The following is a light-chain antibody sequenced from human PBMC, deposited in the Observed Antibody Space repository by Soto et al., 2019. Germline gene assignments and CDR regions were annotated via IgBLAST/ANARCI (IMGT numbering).Light chain of an antibody. CDR1: QRLXSR. J-gene: IGKJ4*01. CDR3: RQYKRYSTST. V-gene: IGKV1-5*01. CDR2: AHS. Sequence: IPLTKSASTLSASAGDRVTITCRASQRLXSRLSWYERKPGKAPDLLIXAHSRLESGVPSRFTGGGSGREFTLTISDLQPDDFATYYCRQYKRYSTSTFGQGTKVEIK.